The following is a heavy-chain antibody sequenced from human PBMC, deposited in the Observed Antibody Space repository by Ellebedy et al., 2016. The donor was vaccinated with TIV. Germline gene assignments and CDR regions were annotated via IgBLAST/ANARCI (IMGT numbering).Heavy chain of an antibody. Sequence: AASVKVSCKVSGYTLTELSMHWVRQAPGKGLEWMGGFDPEDGETIYAQKFQGRVTMTRDTSISTAYMELSRLRSDDTAVYYCARDSGRMATITLVFDYWGQGTLVTVSS. V-gene: IGHV1-24*01. CDR3: ARDSGRMATITLVFDY. J-gene: IGHJ4*02. D-gene: IGHD5-24*01. CDR2: FDPEDGET. CDR1: GYTLTELS.